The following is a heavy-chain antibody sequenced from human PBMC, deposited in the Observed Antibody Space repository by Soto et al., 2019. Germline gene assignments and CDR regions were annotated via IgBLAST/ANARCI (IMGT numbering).Heavy chain of an antibody. V-gene: IGHV1-18*01. J-gene: IGHJ4*02. CDR3: GYVGGYSTGDYSFDL. CDR2: ISTYNETI. D-gene: IGHD5-18*01. Sequence: QAAGQGLEWLGWISTYNETIDSAPKLEDRLTMTTDRSTTTAYMELRNLESDDTALYYCGYVGGYSTGDYSFDLWGQGTPVTVSS.